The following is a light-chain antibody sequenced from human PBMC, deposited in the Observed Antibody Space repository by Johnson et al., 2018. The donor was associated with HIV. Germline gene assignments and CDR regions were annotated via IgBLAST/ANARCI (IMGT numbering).Light chain of an antibody. CDR2: EIN. CDR3: GTWDSSLSAGHGV. CDR1: NSNIGNNY. V-gene: IGLV1-51*02. J-gene: IGLJ1*01. Sequence: QSVLTQPPSVSAAPGQKVTISCSGSNSNIGNNYVSWYQQLPGTAPKLLIYEINKRPSGIPDRFSGSKSGTSATLGITGLQTGAEADYYCGTWDSSLSAGHGVFGTGTKVTVL.